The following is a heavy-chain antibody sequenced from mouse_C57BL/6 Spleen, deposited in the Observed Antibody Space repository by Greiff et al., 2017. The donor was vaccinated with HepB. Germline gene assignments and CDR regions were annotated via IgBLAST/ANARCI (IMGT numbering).Heavy chain of an antibody. CDR3: ARQGYDYGDAMDY. CDR2: FHPYNDDT. Sequence: VKLQESGAELVKPGASVKMSCKASGYTFTTYPIEWMKQNHGKSLEWIGNFHPYNDDTKYNEKFKGKATLTVEKSSSTVYLELSRLTSDDSAVYYCARQGYDYGDAMDYWGQGTSVTVSS. D-gene: IGHD2-4*01. CDR1: GYTFTTYP. J-gene: IGHJ4*01. V-gene: IGHV1-47*01.